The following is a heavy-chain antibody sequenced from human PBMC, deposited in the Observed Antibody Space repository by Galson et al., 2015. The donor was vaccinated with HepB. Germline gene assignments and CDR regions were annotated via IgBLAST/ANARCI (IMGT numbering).Heavy chain of an antibody. J-gene: IGHJ4*02. V-gene: IGHV1-69*13. Sequence: SVKVSCKASGGTFSSYAISWVRQAPGQGLEWMGGIIPIFGIANYAQKFQGRVTITADESTSTAYMELSSLRSEDTAVYYCASSVYCSGGSCWTKHFDYWGQGTLVTVSS. D-gene: IGHD2-15*01. CDR3: ASSVYCSGGSCWTKHFDY. CDR2: IIPIFGIA. CDR1: GGTFSSYA.